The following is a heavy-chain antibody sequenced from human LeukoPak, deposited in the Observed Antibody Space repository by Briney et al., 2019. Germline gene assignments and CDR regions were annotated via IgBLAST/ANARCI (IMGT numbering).Heavy chain of an antibody. D-gene: IGHD2-2*01. CDR2: IYYTGRT. J-gene: IGHJ6*03. V-gene: IGHV4-59*02. Sequence: PSETLSLTRTVSGGSVSSYYWSWIRQPPGKGLEWIGYIYYTGRTKYNPSLKSRVTISVDTSKNQFSLKLSSVTAADTAVYYCARTTEGYCRSTSCYGFYYSYYMDVWGKGTTVTISS. CDR1: GGSVSSYY. CDR3: ARTTEGYCRSTSCYGFYYSYYMDV.